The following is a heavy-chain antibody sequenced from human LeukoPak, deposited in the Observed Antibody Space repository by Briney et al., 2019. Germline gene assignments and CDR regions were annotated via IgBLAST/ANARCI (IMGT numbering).Heavy chain of an antibody. CDR3: ARDLGSSATSTNWFDP. J-gene: IGHJ5*02. CDR1: GYTFTSYG. Sequence: ASVKVSCKASGYTFTSYGISWVRQAPGQGLEWMGWISGYNGNTNYAQKLQGRVTMTIDTSTSTAYLELRSLRSDDTAVYYCARDLGSSATSTNWFDPWGQGTLVTVSS. CDR2: ISGYNGNT. D-gene: IGHD6-6*01. V-gene: IGHV1-18*01.